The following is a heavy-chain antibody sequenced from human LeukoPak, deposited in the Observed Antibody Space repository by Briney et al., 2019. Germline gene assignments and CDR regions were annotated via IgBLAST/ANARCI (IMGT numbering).Heavy chain of an antibody. CDR3: ARSYYDSSGCFDH. V-gene: IGHV4-4*07. J-gene: IGHJ4*02. D-gene: IGHD3-22*01. CDR1: GGSMSNNF. CDR2: IYSSGRT. Sequence: SETLSLTCTVSGGSMSNNFWSWIRQPAGKGLEWSGRIYSSGRTNYNPSLKSRVGMSLDMSQNHFSLTLTSVTAADTAVYYCARSYYDSSGCFDHWGQGTLVTVSS.